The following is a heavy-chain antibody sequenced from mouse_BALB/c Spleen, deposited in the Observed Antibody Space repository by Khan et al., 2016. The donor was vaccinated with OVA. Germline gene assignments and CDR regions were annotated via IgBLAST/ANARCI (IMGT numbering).Heavy chain of an antibody. D-gene: IGHD1-2*01. CDR1: GYTFTDYY. Sequence: QVQLKQSGAELARPGASVKLSCKASGYTFTDYYINWVKQRTGQGLEWIGEISPGSGDTYYNEKFKGKATLTADKSSTTAYMQLSSLTSEASAVYFCARRNYFGYTCAYWGQGTLVTVSA. V-gene: IGHV1-77*01. CDR3: ARRNYFGYTCAY. J-gene: IGHJ3*01. CDR2: ISPGSGDT.